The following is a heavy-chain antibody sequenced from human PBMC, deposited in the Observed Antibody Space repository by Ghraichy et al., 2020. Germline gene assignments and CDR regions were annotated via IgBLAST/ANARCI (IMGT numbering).Heavy chain of an antibody. D-gene: IGHD3-22*01. V-gene: IGHV4-59*08. J-gene: IGHJ4*02. CDR1: GGSISSYY. Sequence: ESLNISCSVSGGSISSYYWSWIRQPPGKGLEWIGYIFYSGSTTYSPSLRSRVTISVDTSKNQFSLKLSSVTAADTAVYYCARGVNYYDSSGFFDYWGQGTLVTVSS. CDR3: ARGVNYYDSSGFFDY. CDR2: IFYSGST.